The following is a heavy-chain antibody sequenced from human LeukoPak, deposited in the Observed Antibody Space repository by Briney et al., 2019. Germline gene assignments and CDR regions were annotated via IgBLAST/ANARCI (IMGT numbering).Heavy chain of an antibody. CDR3: ARGASYSSSWLRAEYFQH. J-gene: IGHJ1*01. V-gene: IGHV4-34*01. CDR2: INHRGST. Sequence: PSETLSLTCAVYRGSFSGYYWSWIRQPPGKGLEWIGDINHRGSTNYNPSLQSRVTISVDTSKNQFSLKLSSVTAADTAVYYCARGASYSSSWLRAEYFQHWGQGTLVTVSS. D-gene: IGHD6-13*01. CDR1: RGSFSGYY.